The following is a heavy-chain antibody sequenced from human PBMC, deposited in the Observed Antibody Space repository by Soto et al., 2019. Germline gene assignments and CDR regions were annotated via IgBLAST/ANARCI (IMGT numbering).Heavy chain of an antibody. J-gene: IGHJ4*02. V-gene: IGHV1-69*02. D-gene: IGHD4-17*01. Sequence: QVQLVQSGAEVKKPGSSVKVSCTASGGTFSSYTISWVRQAPGQGLEWMGRIIPILGIANYAQKFQGRVTITADKSTNTAHMEPSSLRSEDTGVYYCSRGDDYGDYVFDSWGQGTLVTVSS. CDR3: SRGDDYGDYVFDS. CDR2: IIPILGIA. CDR1: GGTFSSYT.